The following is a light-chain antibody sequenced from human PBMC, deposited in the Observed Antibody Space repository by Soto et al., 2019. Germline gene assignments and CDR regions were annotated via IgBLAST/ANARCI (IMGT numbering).Light chain of an antibody. Sequence: EIVLTQSPGTPPLSPGERATLSCRASQSVSNNYLAWYQQKPGQAPSLLIYGASNRATGIPDRFSGSGSGTDFTLTISRLEPEDFAVYYCQQYGSSGTFGQGTKVEIK. CDR1: QSVSNNY. CDR3: QQYGSSGT. V-gene: IGKV3-20*01. CDR2: GAS. J-gene: IGKJ1*01.